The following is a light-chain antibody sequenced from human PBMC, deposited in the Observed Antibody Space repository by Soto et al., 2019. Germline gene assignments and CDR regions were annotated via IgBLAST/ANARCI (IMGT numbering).Light chain of an antibody. Sequence: DIQMTQSPSSLSASVGDRVTITCRASQTISNTLNWYQQRPGKPPNLLIYASSTLQSGVPPRFSGGGSGTEFNLTISSLQPEDFATYYCQQTYSTPITFGQGTRLEIK. V-gene: IGKV1-39*01. CDR2: ASS. J-gene: IGKJ5*01. CDR1: QTISNT. CDR3: QQTYSTPIT.